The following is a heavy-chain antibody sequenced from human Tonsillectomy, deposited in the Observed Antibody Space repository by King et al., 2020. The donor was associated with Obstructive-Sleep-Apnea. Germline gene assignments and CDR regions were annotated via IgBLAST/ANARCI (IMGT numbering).Heavy chain of an antibody. J-gene: IGHJ3*02. CDR1: GGSISRYY. CDR3: ARDYDSLAFDI. D-gene: IGHD3-22*01. CDR2: IYYRGST. Sequence: QLQLQESGPGLVKPSETLSLTCSVSGGSISRYYWSWIRQPPGKGRDWCGDIYYRGSTNYNPSLTRRVTISVDTYKNQFSLKLSSVTAADTGVYDCARDYDSLAFDIWGQGTMVTVSS. V-gene: IGHV4-59*01.